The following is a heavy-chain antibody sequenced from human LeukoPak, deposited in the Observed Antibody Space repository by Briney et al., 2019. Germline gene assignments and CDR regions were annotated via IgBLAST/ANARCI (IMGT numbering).Heavy chain of an antibody. CDR3: AASLWFGIYPDY. J-gene: IGHJ4*02. CDR1: DGSFSGYY. Sequence: SETLSLTCAVYDGSFSGYYWSRIRQPPGKGLEWIGEFNHNWGAKYNPSLKSRVTISVDTSKNHLSLSLNSVTAADTAVYYCAASLWFGIYPDYWGQGSLVTVSS. V-gene: IGHV4-34*01. D-gene: IGHD3-10*01. CDR2: FNHNWGA.